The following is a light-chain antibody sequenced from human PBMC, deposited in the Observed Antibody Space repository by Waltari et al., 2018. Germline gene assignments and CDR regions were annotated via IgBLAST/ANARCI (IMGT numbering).Light chain of an antibody. CDR3: SSYTSSRIRV. CDR2: DVS. V-gene: IGLV2-14*01. CDR1: SSDVGGYNY. J-gene: IGLJ3*02. Sequence: QSALTQPASVSGSPGQSITISCPGTSSDVGGYNYVLWYQQHPGKAPKLMIYDVSNRPSGVSNRFSGSKSGNTASLTISGLQAEDEADYYCSSYTSSRIRVFGGGTKLTVL.